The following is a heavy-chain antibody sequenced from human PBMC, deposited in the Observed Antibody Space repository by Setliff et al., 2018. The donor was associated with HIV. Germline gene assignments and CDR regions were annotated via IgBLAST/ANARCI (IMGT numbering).Heavy chain of an antibody. J-gene: IGHJ4*02. D-gene: IGHD3-10*01. V-gene: IGHV3-43D*03. Sequence: GGSLRLSCAASGFTFDDYAMHWVRQAPGKGLEWVSLITWNGDRAYYTDSVKGRFTISRDNSKNSLYLQMNSLRAEDTALYYCAKDSVWFGELLSGYFDYWGQGTLVTVSS. CDR2: ITWNGDRA. CDR3: AKDSVWFGELLSGYFDY. CDR1: GFTFDDYA.